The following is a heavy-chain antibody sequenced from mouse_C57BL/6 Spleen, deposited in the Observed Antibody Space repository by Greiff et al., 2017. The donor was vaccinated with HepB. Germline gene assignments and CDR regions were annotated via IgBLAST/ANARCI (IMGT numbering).Heavy chain of an antibody. CDR3: ARDRELLDY. J-gene: IGHJ2*01. CDR1: GYSITSGYY. D-gene: IGHD2-1*01. V-gene: IGHV3-6*01. Sequence: EVQLVESGPGLVKPSQSLSLTCSVTGYSITSGYYWNWIRQFPGNKLEWMGYISYDGSNNYNPSLKNRISITRDTSKNQFFLKLNSVTTEDTATYYCARDRELLDYWGQGTTLTVSS. CDR2: ISYDGSN.